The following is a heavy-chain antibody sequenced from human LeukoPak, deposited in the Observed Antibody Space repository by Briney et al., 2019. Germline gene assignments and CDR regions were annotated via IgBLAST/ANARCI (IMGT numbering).Heavy chain of an antibody. Sequence: PGGSLRLSCAASGFMFSDYWMTWVRQAPGKGLEWVANIKQDGSEKYFVDSVKGRFTISRDNTDKSLFLQMNSVRDDDTAVYYCARGDKNFPNYFEYWGQGILVTVSS. CDR2: IKQDGSEK. D-gene: IGHD2/OR15-2a*01. J-gene: IGHJ4*02. V-gene: IGHV3-7*01. CDR1: GFMFSDYW. CDR3: ARGDKNFPNYFEY.